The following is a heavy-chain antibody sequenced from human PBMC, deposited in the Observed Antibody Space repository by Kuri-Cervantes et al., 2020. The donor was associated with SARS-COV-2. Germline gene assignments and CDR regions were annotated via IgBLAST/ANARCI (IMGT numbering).Heavy chain of an antibody. V-gene: IGHV4-39*01. CDR2: VSYSGSA. CDR1: GDSISNTYYY. D-gene: IGHD4-17*01. J-gene: IGHJ6*03. CDR3: ARAYGFLRYIYYMDV. Sequence: GSLRLSCTVSGDSISNTYYYWGWIRQPPGKGLEWIGSVSYSGSAYYNPSLKSRVTIFVDTSKNQLSLWLTSVTATDTAVYYCARAYGFLRYIYYMDVWGRGTTVTVSS.